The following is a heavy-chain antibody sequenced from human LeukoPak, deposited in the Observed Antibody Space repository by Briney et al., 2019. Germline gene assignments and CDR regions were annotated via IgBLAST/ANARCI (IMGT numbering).Heavy chain of an antibody. CDR2: ISYDGSNK. CDR1: GFTFSSYA. Sequence: SGGSLRLSCAASGFTFSSYAMHWVRQAPGKGLEWVAVISYDGSNKYYADSVKGRFTISRDNSKNTLYLQMNSLRAEDTAVYYCAREDGNSYGYGYYYGMDVWGQGTTVTVSS. D-gene: IGHD5-18*01. J-gene: IGHJ6*02. CDR3: AREDGNSYGYGYYYGMDV. V-gene: IGHV3-30-3*01.